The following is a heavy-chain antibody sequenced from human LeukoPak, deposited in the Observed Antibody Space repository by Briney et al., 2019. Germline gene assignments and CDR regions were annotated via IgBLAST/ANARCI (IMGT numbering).Heavy chain of an antibody. CDR1: GDSFDNYY. CDR3: AATNYFYGSGSFHKRDS. V-gene: IGHV4-34*01. CDR2: VDHSGRT. D-gene: IGHD3-10*01. Sequence: SETLSLTCGVYGDSFDNYYWNWIRQFPEKRLEWIGEVDHSGRTTYSPSLQGRVTISVDTSKSQFSLKLNSVAAADTAVYFCAATNYFYGSGSFHKRDSWGQGTLVTVSS. J-gene: IGHJ4*02.